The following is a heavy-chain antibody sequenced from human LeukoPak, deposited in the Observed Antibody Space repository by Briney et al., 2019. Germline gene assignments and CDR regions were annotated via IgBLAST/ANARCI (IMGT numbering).Heavy chain of an antibody. V-gene: IGHV1-2*02. CDR1: GYTFTGYY. Sequence: ASVKVSCKASGYTFTGYYMHWVRQAPGQGLEWMGWINPNSGGTNYAQKFQGRVTMTRDTSISTAYMELSRLRSDDTAVYYCAKEQYQLREIEYFQHWGQGTLVTVSS. CDR3: AKEQYQLREIEYFQH. D-gene: IGHD2-2*01. J-gene: IGHJ1*01. CDR2: INPNSGGT.